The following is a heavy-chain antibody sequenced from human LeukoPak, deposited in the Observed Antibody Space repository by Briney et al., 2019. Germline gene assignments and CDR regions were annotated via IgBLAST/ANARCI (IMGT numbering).Heavy chain of an antibody. Sequence: GRSLRLSCAASGFTFSSYGMHWVRQAPGKGLEWVAVISYDGSNKYYADSVKGRFTISRDNSKNTLYLQMSSLRAEDTAVYYCAKLGYCSGGSCSPFDYWGQGTLVTVSS. CDR1: GFTFSSYG. CDR3: AKLGYCSGGSCSPFDY. V-gene: IGHV3-30*18. D-gene: IGHD2-15*01. CDR2: ISYDGSNK. J-gene: IGHJ4*02.